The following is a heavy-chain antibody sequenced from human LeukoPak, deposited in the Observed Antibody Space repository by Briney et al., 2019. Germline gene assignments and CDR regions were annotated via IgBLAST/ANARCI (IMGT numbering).Heavy chain of an antibody. CDR2: IYNGGST. D-gene: IGHD3-22*01. Sequence: PSETLSLTCTVSGGSISSYYWSWVRQPPGKGLEWIGYIYNGGSTNYNPSLKSRVTMSVDTSKNQFSLKLSSVTAADTAVYYCARVGRAGYYYGSSGYYELDYWGQGTLVTVSS. V-gene: IGHV4-59*01. J-gene: IGHJ4*02. CDR3: ARVGRAGYYYGSSGYYELDY. CDR1: GGSISSYY.